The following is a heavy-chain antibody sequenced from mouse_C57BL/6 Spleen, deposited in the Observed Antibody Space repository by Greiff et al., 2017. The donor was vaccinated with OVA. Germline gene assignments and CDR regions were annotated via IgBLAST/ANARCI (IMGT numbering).Heavy chain of an antibody. CDR3: ARYDGSHWYFDV. V-gene: IGHV1-53*01. CDR2: INPSNGGT. J-gene: IGHJ1*03. D-gene: IGHD1-1*01. Sequence: QVQLQQPGTELVKPGASVKLSCKASGYTFTSYWMHWVKQRPGQGLEWIGNINPSNGGTNYNEKFKSKATLTVDTSSSTAYMQLSSLTSEDSAVDYCARYDGSHWYFDVWGTGTSVTVSS. CDR1: GYTFTSYW.